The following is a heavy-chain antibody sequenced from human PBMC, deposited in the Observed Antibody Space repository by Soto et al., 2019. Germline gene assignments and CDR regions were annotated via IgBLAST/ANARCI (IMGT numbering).Heavy chain of an antibody. CDR1: GDSVSINTAS. D-gene: IGHD5-12*01. CDR3: AKGDNLGPKTGYAFDP. J-gene: IGHJ5*02. Sequence: SQTLSLTCAISGDSVSINTASWNWVRQSPSRGLEWLGRTYSRSKWYNDYVVSVKSRIIINPDTSKNQFSLQLNSVTPEDTAVYYCAKGDNLGPKTGYAFDPWGQGILVTVS. CDR2: TYSRSKWYN. V-gene: IGHV6-1*01.